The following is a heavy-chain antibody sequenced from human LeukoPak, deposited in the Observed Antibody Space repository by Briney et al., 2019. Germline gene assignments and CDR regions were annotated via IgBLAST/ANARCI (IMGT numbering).Heavy chain of an antibody. D-gene: IGHD4-23*01. J-gene: IGHJ4*02. Sequence: GGSLRLSCAASGFTFSSYSMNWVRQAPGKGLEWLANIKQDGSEKYYVDSVKGRFTISRDNAKNSLYLQMNSLRAEDTAVYYCARDQGGDYGGQRLGEFDYWGQGTLVTVSS. CDR3: ARDQGGDYGGQRLGEFDY. CDR2: IKQDGSEK. CDR1: GFTFSSYS. V-gene: IGHV3-7*01.